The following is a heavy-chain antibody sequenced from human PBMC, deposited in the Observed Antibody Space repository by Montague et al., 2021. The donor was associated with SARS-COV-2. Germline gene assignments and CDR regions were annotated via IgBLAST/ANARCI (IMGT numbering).Heavy chain of an antibody. CDR3: ARDTRITMIVVVQGYGMDV. J-gene: IGHJ6*02. CDR2: IYYSGST. CDR1: GGSISSSSYY. D-gene: IGHD3-22*01. Sequence: SETLSLTCTVSGGSISSSSYYWGWIRQPPGQGLEWIGSIYYSGSTYYNPSLKSRVTMSVDTSKNQFSLKLSSVTAADTAVYYYARDTRITMIVVVQGYGMDVWGQGTTVTVSS. V-gene: IGHV4-39*07.